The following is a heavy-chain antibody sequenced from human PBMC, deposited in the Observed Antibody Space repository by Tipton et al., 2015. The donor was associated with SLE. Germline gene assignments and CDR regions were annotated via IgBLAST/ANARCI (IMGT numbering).Heavy chain of an antibody. CDR1: GGSFSGYY. D-gene: IGHD3-10*01. CDR2: INHSGST. CDR3: AREISYYGSGSPYGMDV. V-gene: IGHV4-34*01. Sequence: TLSLTCAVYGGSFSGYYWSWIRQPPGKGLEWIGEINHSGSTNYNPSLKSRVTISVDTSKNQFSPKLSSVTAADTAVYYCAREISYYGSGSPYGMDVWGQGTTVTVSS. J-gene: IGHJ6*02.